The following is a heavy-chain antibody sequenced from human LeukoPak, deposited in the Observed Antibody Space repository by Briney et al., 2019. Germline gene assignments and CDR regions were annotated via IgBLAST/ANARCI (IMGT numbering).Heavy chain of an antibody. CDR3: AREDPQTRVPEGMDV. V-gene: IGHV4-59*01. J-gene: IGHJ6*02. Sequence: SETLSLTCTVSGGSISHYYWSWIRQPPGKGPEWIGYIYYTGTTNYNPSLKSRVTISVDTSKNQFSLKLNSVTAADTAVYYCAREDPQTRVPEGMDVWGQGTTVTVSS. CDR2: IYYTGTT. D-gene: IGHD4/OR15-4a*01. CDR1: GGSISHYY.